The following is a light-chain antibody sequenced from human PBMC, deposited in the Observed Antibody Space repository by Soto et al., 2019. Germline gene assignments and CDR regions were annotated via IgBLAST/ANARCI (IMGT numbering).Light chain of an antibody. V-gene: IGKV1-5*01. Sequence: VRRPQSPSTLSASVGDRVTITCRASQTISSWLAWYQQKPGKAPTLLIYDASTLERGVPSRFSGTGSGTEFTLSIDSLQPDDFATYYCQQYHTSSLTFGQGTRLEIK. CDR2: DAS. J-gene: IGKJ5*01. CDR3: QQYHTSSLT. CDR1: QTISSW.